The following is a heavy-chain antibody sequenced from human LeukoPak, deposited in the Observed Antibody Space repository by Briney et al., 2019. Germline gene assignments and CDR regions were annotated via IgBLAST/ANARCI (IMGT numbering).Heavy chain of an antibody. CDR1: GFTVSSNY. CDR2: ISGSGGST. CDR3: AKGDISDFWSGYYPPYFDY. D-gene: IGHD3-3*01. J-gene: IGHJ4*02. V-gene: IGHV3-23*01. Sequence: GSLRLSCAASGFTVSSNYMSWVRQAPGKGLEGVSAISGSGGSTYYADSVKGRFTISRDNSKNTLYLQMNSLRAEDTAVYYCAKGDISDFWSGYYPPYFDYWGQGTQVTVSS.